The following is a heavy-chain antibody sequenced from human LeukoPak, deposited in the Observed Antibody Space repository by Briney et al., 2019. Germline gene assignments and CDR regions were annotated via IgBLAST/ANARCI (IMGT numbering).Heavy chain of an antibody. CDR1: GGSITNNY. J-gene: IGHJ4*02. CDR3: ARTVGILSVYSFDY. D-gene: IGHD1-26*01. V-gene: IGHV4-59*08. CDR2: THDSGNS. Sequence: SETLSLTCTVSGGSITNNYWAWIRQPPGKGLEWIGYTHDSGNSNYNPSLRSRVTISIDTSKTQFSLKLSSVTAADTAVYYCARTVGILSVYSFDYWGQGTLVTVSS.